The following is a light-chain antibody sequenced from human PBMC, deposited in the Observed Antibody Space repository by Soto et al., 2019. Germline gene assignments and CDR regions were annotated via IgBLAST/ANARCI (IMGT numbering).Light chain of an antibody. Sequence: EIVLTQSPGTLSLSPGERATLSCRASQSVSSSYLAWYQQKPGQAPRLLIYGVSSRATGIPDRFSGSGSGTDFTLTISRLELEDFAVYYCQQRSNWPLTFGGGTKVEIK. CDR1: QSVSSSY. CDR2: GVS. CDR3: QQRSNWPLT. J-gene: IGKJ4*01. V-gene: IGKV3D-20*02.